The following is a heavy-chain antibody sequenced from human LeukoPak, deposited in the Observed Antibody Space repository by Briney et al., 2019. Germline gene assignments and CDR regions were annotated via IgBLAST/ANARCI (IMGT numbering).Heavy chain of an antibody. J-gene: IGHJ6*03. D-gene: IGHD2-21*02. Sequence: PSETLSLTCTVSGGSISSYYWSWIRQPAGKGLEWIGRIYTSGSTYYNPSLKSRVTISVDTSKNQFSLKLSSVTAADTAVYYCARIRTAIHYMDVWGKRTTVTVSS. CDR2: IYTSGST. CDR1: GGSISSYY. V-gene: IGHV4-4*07. CDR3: ARIRTAIHYMDV.